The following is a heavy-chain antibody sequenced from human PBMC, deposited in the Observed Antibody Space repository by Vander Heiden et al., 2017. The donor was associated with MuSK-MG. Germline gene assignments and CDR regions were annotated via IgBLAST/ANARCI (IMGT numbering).Heavy chain of an antibody. D-gene: IGHD3-10*01. CDR3: ARDRGGDAFDI. J-gene: IGHJ3*02. V-gene: IGHV3-21*03. CDR2: ISSSSSYI. CDR1: GFNFTRYS. Sequence: EVLLVESGGGLVKPGGSVRLYCAASGFNFTRYSMNWVRHAAGKGLEWGSSISSSSSYIYYAESVKGRVTISRDNAKNSLYRQMNSLRAEDTAVYYCARDRGGDAFDIWGQGKMVTVSS.